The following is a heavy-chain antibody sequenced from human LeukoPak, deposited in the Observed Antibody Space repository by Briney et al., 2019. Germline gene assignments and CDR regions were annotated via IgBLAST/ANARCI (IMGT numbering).Heavy chain of an antibody. CDR2: INTNTGNP. D-gene: IGHD1/OR15-1a*01. V-gene: IGHV7-4-1*02. Sequence: ASVKVSCKASGYTFTSYGISWVRQAPGQGLEWMGWINTNTGNPTYAQGFTGRFVFSLDTSVSTAYLQISSLKAEDTAVYYCASPRGSNTYYYYMDVWGKGTTVTVSS. CDR1: GYTFTSYG. J-gene: IGHJ6*03. CDR3: ASPRGSNTYYYYMDV.